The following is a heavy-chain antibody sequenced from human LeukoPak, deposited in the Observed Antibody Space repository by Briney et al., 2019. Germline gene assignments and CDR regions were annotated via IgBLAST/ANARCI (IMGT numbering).Heavy chain of an antibody. J-gene: IGHJ4*02. CDR1: GGTFSSYA. CDR2: IIPIFGTA. V-gene: IGHV1-69*05. CDR3: ARSSPQEFSEFDY. Sequence: SVKVSCKAPGGTFSSYAISWVRQAPGQGLEWMGGIIPIFGTANYAQEFQGRVTITTDESTSTAYMELSSLRSEDTAVYYCARSSPQEFSEFDYWGQGTLVTVSS. D-gene: IGHD3-16*02.